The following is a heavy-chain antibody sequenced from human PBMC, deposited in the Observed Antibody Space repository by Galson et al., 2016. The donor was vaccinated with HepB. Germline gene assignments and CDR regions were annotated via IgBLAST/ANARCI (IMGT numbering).Heavy chain of an antibody. D-gene: IGHD6-13*01. CDR1: GYRFTSYG. CDR3: ARDDKSGSWSWFDP. V-gene: IGHV1-18*01. Sequence: SVKVSCKASGYRFTSYGFSWLRQAPGQGLEWMGWISASNGNTDYPQKFQGRVTMTTDTSTNKAYMEMRSLRSDDTAVYYCARDDKSGSWSWFDPWGQGTLVTVSS. CDR2: ISASNGNT. J-gene: IGHJ5*02.